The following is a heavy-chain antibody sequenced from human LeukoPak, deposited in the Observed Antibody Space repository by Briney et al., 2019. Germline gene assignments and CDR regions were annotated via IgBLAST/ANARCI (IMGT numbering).Heavy chain of an antibody. D-gene: IGHD6-13*01. CDR1: GFTFSSYE. CDR3: ARAEVISSWPVRYYYGMDV. CDR2: ISSSGSTI. Sequence: GGSLRLSCAASGFTFSSYEMNWVRQAPGKGLEWVSYISSSGSTIYYADSVKGRFTISRVNAKNSLYLQMNSLRAEDTAVYYCARAEVISSWPVRYYYGMDVWGQGTTVTVSS. V-gene: IGHV3-48*03. J-gene: IGHJ6*02.